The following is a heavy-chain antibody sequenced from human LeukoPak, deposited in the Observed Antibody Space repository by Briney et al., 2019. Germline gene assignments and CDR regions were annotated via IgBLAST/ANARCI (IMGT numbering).Heavy chain of an antibody. V-gene: IGHV3-30*18. Sequence: PGGSLRLSCAASGFTFSSYGMHWVRQAPGKGLEWVAVISYDGSNKYYADSVKGRFTISRDNSKNTLYLQMNSLRAEDTAVYYCAKADLSSGWDYWGQGTLVTVSS. D-gene: IGHD6-19*01. J-gene: IGHJ4*02. CDR2: ISYDGSNK. CDR3: AKADLSSGWDY. CDR1: GFTFSSYG.